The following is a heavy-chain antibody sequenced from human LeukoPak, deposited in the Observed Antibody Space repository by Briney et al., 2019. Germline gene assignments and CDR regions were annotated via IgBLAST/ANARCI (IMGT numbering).Heavy chain of an antibody. CDR3: ARVRGYGSGPLDY. D-gene: IGHD3-10*01. V-gene: IGHV3-30-3*01. Sequence: GGSLRLSCSASGFTFSSYAMHWVRQAPGKGLEWVAVISYDGSNKYYADSVKSRFTISRDNSKNTLYLQMNSLRAEDTAVYYCARVRGYGSGPLDYWGQGTLVTVSS. CDR2: ISYDGSNK. J-gene: IGHJ4*02. CDR1: GFTFSSYA.